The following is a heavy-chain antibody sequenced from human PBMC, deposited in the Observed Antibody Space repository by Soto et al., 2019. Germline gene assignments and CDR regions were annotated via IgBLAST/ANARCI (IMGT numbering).Heavy chain of an antibody. D-gene: IGHD2-2*01. CDR3: ARALGYCSSTSCYLIDP. V-gene: IGHV4-34*01. J-gene: IGHJ5*02. Sequence: SETLSLTCAVYGGSFSGYYWSWIRQPPGKGLEWIGEINHSGSTNYNPSLKSRVTISVDTSKNQFSLKLSSVTAADTAVYYCARALGYCSSTSCYLIDPWGQGTLVTVSS. CDR2: INHSGST. CDR1: GGSFSGYY.